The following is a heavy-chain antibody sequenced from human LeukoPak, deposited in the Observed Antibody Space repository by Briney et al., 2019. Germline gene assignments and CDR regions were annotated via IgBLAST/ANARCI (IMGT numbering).Heavy chain of an antibody. CDR2: ISGDGRNI. CDR3: ARSYYYDSSHTVDY. Sequence: GGSLRLSCVASGFTFSSYWMHWVRQDPRKGLVWVSRISGDGRNINYADSVRGRFTISRDNAKNTLYLQMNSLRAEDTAVYYCARSYYYDSSHTVDYWGQGTLVTVSS. V-gene: IGHV3-74*01. D-gene: IGHD3-22*01. J-gene: IGHJ4*02. CDR1: GFTFSSYW.